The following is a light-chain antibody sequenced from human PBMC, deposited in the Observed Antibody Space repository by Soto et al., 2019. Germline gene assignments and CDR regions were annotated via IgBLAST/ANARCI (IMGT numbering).Light chain of an antibody. CDR1: QSVTRSY. J-gene: IGKJ2*01. CDR2: GAS. CDR3: QQYENSPYP. V-gene: IGKV3-20*01. Sequence: EIVLTQSLGTLSLSPGERATLSCRASQSVTRSYLAWYQQKPGQAPRLLIYGASSRATGIPDRFSGSGSGTDFTLNINRLGHEDFAVYYCQQYENSPYPCGQGTKLEIK.